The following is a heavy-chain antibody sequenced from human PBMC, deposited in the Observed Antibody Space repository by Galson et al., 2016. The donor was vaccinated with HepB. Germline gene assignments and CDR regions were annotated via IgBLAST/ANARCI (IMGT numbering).Heavy chain of an antibody. Sequence: SETLSLTCTVSGGSISSYYWSWFRQPAGKGLEWIGRIYASGSTNYNPSLKSRVTMSVDTSKNQFALKLSSVTAADTGVYYCARVGYNNYELFQDYYHYYGLDVWGKGTTVTVSS. CDR1: GGSISSYY. D-gene: IGHD3-10*01. CDR3: ARVGYNNYELFQDYYHYYGLDV. V-gene: IGHV4-4*07. J-gene: IGHJ6*04. CDR2: IYASGST.